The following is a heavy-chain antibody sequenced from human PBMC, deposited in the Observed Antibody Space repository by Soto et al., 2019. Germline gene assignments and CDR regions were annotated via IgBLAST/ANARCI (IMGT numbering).Heavy chain of an antibody. J-gene: IGHJ4*01. Sequence: QVQLVQAGAEVKKPWASVDVSCKASGFTFIKYAMHWVRQAPGQRPEWMGWINAGNGNTRYSQRWQGRVTITRDTSASTVYMDLSSLRSEDTAVYYCARDYADIAVAGIPLLAHWGQGTLVTVSS. V-gene: IGHV1-3*01. CDR3: ARDYADIAVAGIPLLAH. D-gene: IGHD6-19*01. CDR2: INAGNGNT. CDR1: GFTFIKYA.